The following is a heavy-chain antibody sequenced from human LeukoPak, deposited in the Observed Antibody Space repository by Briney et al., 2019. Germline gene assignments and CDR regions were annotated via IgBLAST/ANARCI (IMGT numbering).Heavy chain of an antibody. CDR3: ARDDWGFDY. J-gene: IGHJ4*02. CDR2: ISWSGGST. D-gene: IGHD3-9*01. Sequence: LTGGSLRLSCAASGFTFSSYAMNWVRQAPGKGLEWVSAISWSGGSTYYADSVKGRFTISRDNSKNTLYLQMISMRGEDTAVYYCARDDWGFDYWGQGTLVTVSS. CDR1: GFTFSSYA. V-gene: IGHV3-23*01.